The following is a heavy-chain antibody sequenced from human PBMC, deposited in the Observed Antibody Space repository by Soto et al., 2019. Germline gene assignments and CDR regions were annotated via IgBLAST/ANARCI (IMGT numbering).Heavy chain of an antibody. J-gene: IGHJ4*02. V-gene: IGHV3-23*01. Sequence: GGSLRLSCAASGFTFSSYAMSWVRQAPGKGLEWVSVISSRGGSTYYADSVKGRFTISRDNSKNTLYLQMNNLRAEDTAVYYCARGGDPDYWGQGTLVTVPQ. CDR1: GFTFSSYA. CDR2: ISSRGGST. D-gene: IGHD2-21*02. CDR3: ARGGDPDY.